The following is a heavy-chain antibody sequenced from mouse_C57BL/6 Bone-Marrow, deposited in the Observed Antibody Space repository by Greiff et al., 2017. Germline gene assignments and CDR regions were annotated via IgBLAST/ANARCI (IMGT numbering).Heavy chain of an antibody. J-gene: IGHJ3*01. Sequence: QVQLQQPGAELVKPGASVKLFCKASGYTFTSYWLHWVKQRPGQGLEWIGLFHPNSGSTNYNEKFKSKATLTVDKSSSTAYMQLSGLASEDSAVYYCARWNYNGLAWFAYWGQGTLVNISA. V-gene: IGHV1-64*01. CDR1: GYTFTSYW. CDR3: ARWNYNGLAWFAY. CDR2: FHPNSGST. D-gene: IGHD1-1*01.